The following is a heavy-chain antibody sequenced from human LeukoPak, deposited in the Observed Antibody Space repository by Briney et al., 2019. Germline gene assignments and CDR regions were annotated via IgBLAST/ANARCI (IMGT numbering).Heavy chain of an antibody. CDR1: GFTFSSYG. CDR3: YCAVEDY. D-gene: IGHD2-15*01. CDR2: IKQDGSEK. Sequence: PGRSLRLSCAASGFTFSSYGMHWVRQAPGKGLEWVANIKQDGSEKNYVGSVRGRFTISRDNAKNSLYLQMNSLRAEDTAVYYCYCAVEDYWGQGTLVTVSS. J-gene: IGHJ4*02. V-gene: IGHV3-7*01.